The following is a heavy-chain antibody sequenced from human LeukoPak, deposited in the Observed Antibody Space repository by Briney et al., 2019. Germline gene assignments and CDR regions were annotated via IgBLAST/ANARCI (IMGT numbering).Heavy chain of an antibody. J-gene: IGHJ3*01. D-gene: IGHD5-18*01. CDR3: AREVYSYALDALDL. V-gene: IGHV3-30*04. CDR2: ISMDGIQE. CDR1: GFRLNNYA. Sequence: GRSLRLSCAASGFRLNNYAMHWVRQPPGTGLEWVAVISMDGIQEYYADSVKGRFSISRDNSKNTLYLQMNSLRSEDTAVYYCAREVYSYALDALDLWGQGTMVTVSS.